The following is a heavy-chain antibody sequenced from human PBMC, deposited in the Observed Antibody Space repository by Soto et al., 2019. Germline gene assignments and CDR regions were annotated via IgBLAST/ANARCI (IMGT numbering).Heavy chain of an antibody. Sequence: QVQLVQSGAEVKKSGSSVKVSCKASGGTFSSYGISWVRQAPGQGLEWMGGIIPIFGTANYAQKFQGRVTITADESTSTAYMELSRLRAEDTAVYYCARAVEQSYYSDGMDVWGQGTTVTVSS. J-gene: IGHJ6*02. CDR1: GGTFSSYG. CDR3: ARAVEQSYYSDGMDV. CDR2: IIPIFGTA. V-gene: IGHV1-69*12.